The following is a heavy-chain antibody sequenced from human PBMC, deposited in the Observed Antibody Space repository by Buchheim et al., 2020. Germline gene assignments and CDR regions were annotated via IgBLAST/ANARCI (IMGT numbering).Heavy chain of an antibody. CDR1: GFTFSSYG. D-gene: IGHD3-10*01. J-gene: IGHJ6*02. CDR3: ARGGSGSYGYYYYGMDV. V-gene: IGHV3-33*01. Sequence: QVQLVESGGGVVQPGRSLRLSCAASGFTFSSYGMHWVRQAPGKGLEWVAVIWYDGSNKYYADSVKGRFTISRDNSKNTLYLQMNSLRAEDTAVYYCARGGSGSYGYYYYGMDVWGQGTT. CDR2: IWYDGSNK.